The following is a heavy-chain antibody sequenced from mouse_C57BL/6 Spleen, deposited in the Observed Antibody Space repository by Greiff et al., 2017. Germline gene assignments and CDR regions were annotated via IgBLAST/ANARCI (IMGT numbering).Heavy chain of an antibody. CDR3: ARTGTSDWYFDV. CDR2: ISDGGSYT. D-gene: IGHD4-1*01. V-gene: IGHV5-4*03. Sequence: EVKLQESGGGLVKPGGSLKLSCAASGFTFSSYAMSWVRQTPEKRLEWVATISDGGSYTYYPDNVKGRFTLSRDNAKNKLYLQMSHLKSEDTAMYYCARTGTSDWYFDVWGTGTTVTVSS. J-gene: IGHJ1*03. CDR1: GFTFSSYA.